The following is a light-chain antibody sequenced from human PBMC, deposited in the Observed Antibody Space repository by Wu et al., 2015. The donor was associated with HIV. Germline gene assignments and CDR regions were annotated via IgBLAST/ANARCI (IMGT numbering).Light chain of an antibody. CDR1: QSLSKNY. Sequence: DIVLTQSPGAVSLSPGERATLSCRASQSLSKNYLAWYQQKPGQAPRLLIYGASTRATGIPARFSGSGSGTDFTLTISRLEPEDCGVYYCQQYDTSPHNFGQGTKLEIK. CDR2: GAS. CDR3: QQYDTSPHN. J-gene: IGKJ2*01. V-gene: IGKV3-20*01.